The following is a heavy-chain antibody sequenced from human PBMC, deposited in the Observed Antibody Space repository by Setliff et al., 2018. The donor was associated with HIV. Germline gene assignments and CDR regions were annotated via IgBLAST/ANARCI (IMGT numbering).Heavy chain of an antibody. Sequence: GESLKISCKASGDKSMTYWVGWVRQMPGKGLEWMGIIYPGDSDTRYSPSFQGQVTISADKSISTAYLQWSSLKASDTAMYYCARRAAAGKYYYYYGMDVWGQGTTVTVSS. CDR3: ARRAAAGKYYYYYGMDV. CDR2: IYPGDSDT. D-gene: IGHD6-13*01. V-gene: IGHV5-51*01. J-gene: IGHJ6*02. CDR1: GDKSMTYW.